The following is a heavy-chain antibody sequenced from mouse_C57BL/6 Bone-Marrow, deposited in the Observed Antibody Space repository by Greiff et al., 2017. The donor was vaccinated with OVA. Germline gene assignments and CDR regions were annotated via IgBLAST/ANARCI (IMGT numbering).Heavy chain of an antibody. J-gene: IGHJ2*01. Sequence: VKLQESGAELVRPGASVKLSCKASGYTFTDYYINWVKQRPGQGLEWIARIYPGSGNTYYNEKFKGKATLTAEKSSSTAYMQLSSLTSEDSAVYFCARDTTVPYFDYWGQGTTLTVSS. V-gene: IGHV1-76*01. D-gene: IGHD1-1*01. CDR3: ARDTTVPYFDY. CDR1: GYTFTDYY. CDR2: IYPGSGNT.